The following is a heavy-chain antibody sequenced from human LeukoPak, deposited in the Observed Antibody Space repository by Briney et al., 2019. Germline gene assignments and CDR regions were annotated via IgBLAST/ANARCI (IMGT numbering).Heavy chain of an antibody. CDR3: AKDRQWLASFDY. CDR2: ISYDGSNK. J-gene: IGHJ4*02. D-gene: IGHD6-19*01. V-gene: IGHV3-30*18. CDR1: GFTFSSYG. Sequence: GGSLRLSCAASGFTFSSYGMHWVRQAPGKGLEWVAVISYDGSNKYYADSVKGRFTISRDNSKNTLYLQVNSLRAEDTAVYYCAKDRQWLASFDYWGQGTLVTVSS.